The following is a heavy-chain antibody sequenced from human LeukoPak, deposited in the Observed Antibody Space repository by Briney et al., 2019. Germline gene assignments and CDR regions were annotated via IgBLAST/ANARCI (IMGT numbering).Heavy chain of an antibody. CDR3: AKDSRWGSRYFDL. CDR1: GGTFSSYA. Sequence: GASVKVSCKASGGTFSSYAISWVRQAPGQGLEWMGGIIPIFGTANYAQKFQGRVTITADESTSTAYMELSSLRAEDTAVYYCAKDSRWGSRYFDLWGRGTLVSVSS. J-gene: IGHJ2*01. D-gene: IGHD7-27*01. V-gene: IGHV1-69*13. CDR2: IIPIFGTA.